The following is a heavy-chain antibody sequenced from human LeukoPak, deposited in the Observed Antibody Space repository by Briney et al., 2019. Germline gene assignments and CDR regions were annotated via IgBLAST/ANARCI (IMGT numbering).Heavy chain of an antibody. Sequence: GGSLRLSCAASGFTSSSYGMHWVRQSPGKGLEWVAVISYDGSNKYYADSVKGRFTISRDNSKNTLYLQMNSLRAEDTAVYYCAKVAPETLKYCSSTSCYLLGWFDPWGQGTLVTVSS. J-gene: IGHJ5*02. CDR2: ISYDGSNK. CDR1: GFTSSSYG. CDR3: AKVAPETLKYCSSTSCYLLGWFDP. D-gene: IGHD2-2*01. V-gene: IGHV3-30*18.